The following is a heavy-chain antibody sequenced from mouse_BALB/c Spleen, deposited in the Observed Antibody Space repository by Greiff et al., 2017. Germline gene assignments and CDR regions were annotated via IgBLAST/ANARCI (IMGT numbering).Heavy chain of an antibody. Sequence: EVQLQQSGAELVKPGASVKFSCTASGFNIKDTYMHWVKQRPEQGLEWIGRIDPANGNTKYDPKFQGKATITADTSSNTAYLQLSSLTSEDTAVYYCAITTVVAPYAMDYWGQGTSVTVSS. CDR2: IDPANGNT. D-gene: IGHD1-1*01. V-gene: IGHV14-3*02. J-gene: IGHJ4*01. CDR3: AITTVVAPYAMDY. CDR1: GFNIKDTY.